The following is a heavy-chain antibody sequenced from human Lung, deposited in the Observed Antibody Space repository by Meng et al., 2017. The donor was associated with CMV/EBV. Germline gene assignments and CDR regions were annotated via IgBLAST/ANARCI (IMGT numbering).Heavy chain of an antibody. CDR3: VRGVAESLGWEMGY. CDR2: IDSDGRDI. Sequence: EVQLXXXXXGLVXPXXXLRLXXXVSGFTLRRYWMHWVRQAPGKGLEWVSRIDSDGRDITYADSVRGRFTISRDDAKNTLYLQMNSLRVEDTAVYYCVRGVAESLGWEMGYWGQGTLVTVSS. J-gene: IGHJ4*02. CDR1: GFTLRRYW. V-gene: IGHV3-74*03. D-gene: IGHD1-26*01.